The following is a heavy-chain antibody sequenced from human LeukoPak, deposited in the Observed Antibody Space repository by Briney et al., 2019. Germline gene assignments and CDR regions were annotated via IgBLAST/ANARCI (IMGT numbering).Heavy chain of an antibody. D-gene: IGHD1-26*01. CDR1: GFTFSTYW. CDR2: IRQDGSEK. V-gene: IGHV3-7*05. Sequence: GGSLRLSCAASGFTFSTYWMSWVRQAPGKGLQWVVNIRQDGSEKYYGDSVKGRFPISRDNAKNSVDLQMNSLRVEDTAVYYCARGQSWAFDFWGQGTLVTVSS. J-gene: IGHJ4*02. CDR3: ARGQSWAFDF.